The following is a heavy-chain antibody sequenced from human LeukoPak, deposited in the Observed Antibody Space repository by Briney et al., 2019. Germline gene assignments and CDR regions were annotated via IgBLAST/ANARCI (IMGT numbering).Heavy chain of an antibody. CDR2: IFPGDSDT. V-gene: IGHV5-51*01. Sequence: GESLKISCRGSGYSFTNYWIGWVRQMPGKGREWMGIIFPGDSDTRYSPSFQGQVTISADKSISTAYLHWSSLKASDTAMYYCARRDSSGWYSFGDYWGQGTLVTVSS. CDR3: ARRDSSGWYSFGDY. CDR1: GYSFTNYW. D-gene: IGHD6-19*01. J-gene: IGHJ4*02.